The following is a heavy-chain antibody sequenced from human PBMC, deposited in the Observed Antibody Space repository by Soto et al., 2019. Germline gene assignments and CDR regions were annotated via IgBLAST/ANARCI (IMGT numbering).Heavy chain of an antibody. CDR2: INHSGST. V-gene: IGHV4-34*01. D-gene: IGHD2-2*01. Sequence: SETLSLTCAVYGGSFSGYYWSWIRQPPGKGLEWIGEINHSGSTNYNPSLKSRVTISVDTSKNQFSLKLSSVTAADTAVYYCAREDIVVVPAAHRGYFQHWGQGTLVTVSS. CDR3: AREDIVVVPAAHRGYFQH. J-gene: IGHJ1*01. CDR1: GGSFSGYY.